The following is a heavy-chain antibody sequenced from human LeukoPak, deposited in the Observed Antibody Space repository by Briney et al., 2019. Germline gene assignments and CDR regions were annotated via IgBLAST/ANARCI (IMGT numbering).Heavy chain of an antibody. D-gene: IGHD6-13*01. Sequence: GGSLRLSCAASGFTFSRYAMSWVRQAPGKGLEWVSGISASGESTYYADSVKGRFTISRDTSKSTLYLQMNSLTAEDTAVYCCARGGLTAAPYWGQGTLVTVSS. CDR2: ISASGEST. CDR1: GFTFSRYA. V-gene: IGHV3-23*01. CDR3: ARGGLTAAPY. J-gene: IGHJ4*02.